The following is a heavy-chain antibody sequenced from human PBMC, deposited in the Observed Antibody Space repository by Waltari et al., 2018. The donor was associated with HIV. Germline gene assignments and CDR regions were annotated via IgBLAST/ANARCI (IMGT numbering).Heavy chain of an antibody. Sequence: QVQLQQWGAGLLKPSETLSLTCAVYGGSFTEYYWTWIRQPPGKGLEWIGEINHGGLANYNPYLKRRVTMSVDASKNQFSLSLTSVTVAYTAVCYCARVLRYYYNSATYYKFDPGGQGTLVTVSS. CDR2: INHGGLA. V-gene: IGHV4-34*01. D-gene: IGHD3-10*01. J-gene: IGHJ5*02. CDR3: ARVLRYYYNSATYYKFDP. CDR1: GGSFTEYY.